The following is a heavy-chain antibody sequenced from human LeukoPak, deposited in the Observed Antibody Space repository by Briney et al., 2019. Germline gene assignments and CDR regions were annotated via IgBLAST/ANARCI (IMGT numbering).Heavy chain of an antibody. CDR1: GGTFSSCA. V-gene: IGHV1-69*13. CDR3: ATILLGYCSSTSCYLLGYFDY. CDR2: IIPIFGTA. J-gene: IGHJ4*02. Sequence: SVKVSCKASGGTFSSCAISWVRQAPGQGLEWMGGIIPIFGTANYAQKFQGRVTITADESTSTAYMELSSLRSEDTAVYYCATILLGYCSSTSCYLLGYFDYWGQGTLVTVSS. D-gene: IGHD2-2*01.